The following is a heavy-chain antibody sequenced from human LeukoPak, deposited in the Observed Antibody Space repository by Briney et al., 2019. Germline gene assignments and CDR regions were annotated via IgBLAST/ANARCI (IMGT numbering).Heavy chain of an antibody. CDR1: GGSISSYY. Sequence: KSSETLSLTCTVSGGSISSYYWSWIRQPAGKGLEWIGRIYTSGSTSYNPSLKSRVTMSVDTSKNQFSLKLSSVAAADTAVYYCARDTYYYDSSGYWPAFDIWGQGTIVTVSS. V-gene: IGHV4-4*07. J-gene: IGHJ3*02. CDR3: ARDTYYYDSSGYWPAFDI. CDR2: IYTSGST. D-gene: IGHD3-22*01.